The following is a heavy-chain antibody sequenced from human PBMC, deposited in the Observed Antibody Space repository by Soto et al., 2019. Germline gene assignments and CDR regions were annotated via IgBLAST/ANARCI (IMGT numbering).Heavy chain of an antibody. CDR2: IYHSGST. D-gene: IGHD3-3*01. V-gene: IGHV4-31*03. Sequence: PSETLSLTCTVSGGSISSGGYYWSWIRQHPGKGLEWIGYIYHSGSTYYNPSLKSRVTISVDTSKNQFSLKLSSVTAADTAVYYCAGRYAHDFWSGYYRPPYSDFALDYWGQGSLVTVSS. J-gene: IGHJ4*02. CDR1: GGSISSGGYY. CDR3: AGRYAHDFWSGYYRPPYSDFALDY.